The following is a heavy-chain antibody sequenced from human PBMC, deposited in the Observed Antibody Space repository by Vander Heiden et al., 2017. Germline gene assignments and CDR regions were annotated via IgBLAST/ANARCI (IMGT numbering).Heavy chain of an antibody. Sequence: EMQLVESGGPLVRPGSSLRLSCAPSAFTFSTYNMNWLRQAPGRGLGWVASISSSSTDIYYADSVKGRFTIYRDNAKNSLYLKMNSLRAEDTAVYYCARVGASGWELLYWGQGTLVTVSS. J-gene: IGHJ4*02. CDR3: ARVGASGWELLY. V-gene: IGHV3-21*01. CDR2: ISSSSTDI. D-gene: IGHD1-26*01. CDR1: AFTFSTYN.